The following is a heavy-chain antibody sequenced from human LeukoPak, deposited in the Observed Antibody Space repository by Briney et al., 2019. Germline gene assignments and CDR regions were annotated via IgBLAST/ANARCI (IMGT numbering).Heavy chain of an antibody. CDR3: ATVDLNVLRYFDWFPQGAFDI. V-gene: IGHV4-59*01. D-gene: IGHD3-9*01. CDR1: GGSISSYY. Sequence: SETLSLTCTVSGGSISSYYWSWIRQPPGKGLEWIGYIYYSGSTNYNPSLKSRVTISVDTSKNQFSLKLSSVTAADTAVYYWATVDLNVLRYFDWFPQGAFDIWGQGTMVTVSS. CDR2: IYYSGST. J-gene: IGHJ3*02.